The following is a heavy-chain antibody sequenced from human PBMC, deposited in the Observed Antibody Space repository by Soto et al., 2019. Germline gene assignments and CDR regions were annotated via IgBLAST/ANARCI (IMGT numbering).Heavy chain of an antibody. CDR1: GFTFSSYA. V-gene: IGHV3-23*01. Sequence: GGSLRLSCAAFGFTFSSYAMSWVRQAPGKGLEWVSAISGSGGSTYYADSVKGRFTISRDNSKNTLYLQMNSLRAEDTAVYYCAKDHPPNYYDSSGSFDYWGQGTLVTVSS. J-gene: IGHJ4*02. CDR2: ISGSGGST. CDR3: AKDHPPNYYDSSGSFDY. D-gene: IGHD3-22*01.